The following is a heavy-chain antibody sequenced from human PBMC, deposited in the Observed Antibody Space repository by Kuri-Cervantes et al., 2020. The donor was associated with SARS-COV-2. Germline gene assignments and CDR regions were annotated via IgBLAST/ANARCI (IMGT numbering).Heavy chain of an antibody. Sequence: SQTLSLTCAVSGYSISSGYYWGWVRQPPGKGLEWIGSIYHSGSTYYNPLLKSRVTISVDTSKNQFSLKLSSVTAADTAVYYCARQGGYSSSSLDYWGQGTLVTVSS. CDR2: IYHSGST. CDR1: GYSISSGYY. V-gene: IGHV4-38-2*01. CDR3: ARQGGYSSSSLDY. J-gene: IGHJ4*02. D-gene: IGHD6-6*01.